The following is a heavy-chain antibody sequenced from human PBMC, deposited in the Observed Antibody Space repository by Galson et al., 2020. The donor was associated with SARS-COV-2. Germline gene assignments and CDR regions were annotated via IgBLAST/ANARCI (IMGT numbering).Heavy chain of an antibody. D-gene: IGHD6-19*01. Sequence: SETLSPTFAASDGPISGISYSWSSIRQPTGKGLEWIGRIYSSGSTNYNPSLKSRVTISVDTSKNQFSLKLTSVTAADTAVYYCAAGPVAGTGEWGQGTLVTVSS. CDR1: DGPISGISYS. J-gene: IGHJ4*02. CDR3: AAGPVAGTGE. CDR2: IYSSGST. V-gene: IGHV4-61*02.